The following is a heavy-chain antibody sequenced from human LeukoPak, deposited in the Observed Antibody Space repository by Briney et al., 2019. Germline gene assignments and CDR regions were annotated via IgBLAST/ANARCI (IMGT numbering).Heavy chain of an antibody. J-gene: IGHJ6*03. V-gene: IGHV1-69*05. CDR1: GGTFSSYA. CDR3: ASDLNGGNSVVDYYYYMDV. Sequence: SVKVSCKASGGTFSSYAISWVRQAPGQGLEWMGGIIPIFGTANYAQKFQGRVTITTDESTSTAYMELSSLRSEDTAVYHCASDLNGGNSVVDYYYYMDVWGKGTTATVSS. CDR2: IIPIFGTA. D-gene: IGHD4-23*01.